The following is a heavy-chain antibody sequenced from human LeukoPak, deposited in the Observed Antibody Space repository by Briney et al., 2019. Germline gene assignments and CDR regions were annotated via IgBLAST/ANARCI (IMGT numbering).Heavy chain of an antibody. CDR3: ARRAGAYSHPYDY. CDR2: NYSDNT. CDR1: GFTFTNYG. V-gene: IGHV3-53*01. J-gene: IGHJ4*02. D-gene: IGHD4/OR15-4a*01. Sequence: GGSLRLSCAASGFTFTNYGMNWVRQAPGKGLEWVSFNYSDNTHYSDSVKGRFTISRDNSKNTLYLQMNSLRAEDTAVYYCARRAGAYSHPYDYWGQGTLVTVSS.